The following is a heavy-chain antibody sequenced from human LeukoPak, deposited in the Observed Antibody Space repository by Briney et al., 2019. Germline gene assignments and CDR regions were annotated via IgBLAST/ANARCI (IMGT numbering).Heavy chain of an antibody. CDR3: AKDFSCSGGSCYSAEYFQH. Sequence: GGSLRLSCAASGFTFSSYAMSWVRQAPGKGLEWVSAISGSGGSTYYADSVKGRFTISRDNSKNTLYLQMNSLRAEDTAVYYCAKDFSCSGGSCYSAEYFQHWGQGTLVTVS. CDR2: ISGSGGST. J-gene: IGHJ1*01. V-gene: IGHV3-23*01. D-gene: IGHD2-15*01. CDR1: GFTFSSYA.